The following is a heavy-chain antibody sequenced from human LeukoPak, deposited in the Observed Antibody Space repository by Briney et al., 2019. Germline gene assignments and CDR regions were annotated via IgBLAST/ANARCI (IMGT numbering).Heavy chain of an antibody. D-gene: IGHD3-3*01. CDR3: TTLSYDVHY. V-gene: IGHV3-15*05. CDR1: GFIFHNAW. CDR2: IKSNPDGGTA. Sequence: GGSLRLFCAASGFIFHNAWMTWVRQAPGKGLEWVGRIKSNPDGGTADYAAPVKGRFIISRDDSKNTLYLQLNSLKTEDTAVYYCTTLSYDVHYWGQGTLVTVSS. J-gene: IGHJ4*02.